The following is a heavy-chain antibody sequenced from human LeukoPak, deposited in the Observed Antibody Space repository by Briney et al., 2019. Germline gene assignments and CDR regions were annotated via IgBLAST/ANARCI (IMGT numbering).Heavy chain of an antibody. D-gene: IGHD6-13*01. V-gene: IGHV3-7*01. Sequence: QPEGSLRLSCAASGFTFSTYWMSWVRQAPGKGLEWVANIKQDGSEKYYVDSVKGRFTISRDNAKNSLYLQMNSLRAEDTAMYYCARDSAGNDYWGQGTLVTVSS. CDR2: IKQDGSEK. J-gene: IGHJ4*02. CDR3: ARDSAGNDY. CDR1: GFTFSTYW.